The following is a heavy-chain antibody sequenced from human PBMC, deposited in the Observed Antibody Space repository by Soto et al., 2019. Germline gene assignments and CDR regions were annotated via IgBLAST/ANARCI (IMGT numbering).Heavy chain of an antibody. V-gene: IGHV4-39*01. CDR3: ARMCLQDVDFDY. CDR1: GGSITSSSHY. D-gene: IGHD1-1*01. Sequence: QLQLQESGSGLVKPSETLSLTCSVSGGSITSSSHYWGWIRQPPGKGLEYIGSIYYSGSTYYSPSLKSRVTFSVDTSKNQFSLNLTSVTAADTAVYYCARMCLQDVDFDYWGQGTPVTVSS. CDR2: IYYSGST. J-gene: IGHJ4*02.